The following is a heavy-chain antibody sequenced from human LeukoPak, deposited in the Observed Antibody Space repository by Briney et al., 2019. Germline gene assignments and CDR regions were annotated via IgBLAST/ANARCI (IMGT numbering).Heavy chain of an antibody. D-gene: IGHD6-6*01. Sequence: SETLSLTCTISGGSISSGGYYWSWIRQHPGKGLEWIGYIYYSGSTYYNPSLKSRVTISVDTSKNQFSLKLSSVTAADTAVYYCARDSSSGFDYWGQGTLVTVSS. CDR1: GGSISSGGYY. CDR3: ARDSSSGFDY. CDR2: IYYSGST. J-gene: IGHJ4*02. V-gene: IGHV4-31*03.